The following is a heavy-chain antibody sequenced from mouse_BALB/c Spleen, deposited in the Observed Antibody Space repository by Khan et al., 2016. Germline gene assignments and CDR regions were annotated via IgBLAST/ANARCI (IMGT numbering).Heavy chain of an antibody. CDR2: ISYSGST. D-gene: IGHD1-1*01. V-gene: IGHV3-2*02. Sequence: EVQLQESGPGLVKPSQSLSLTCTVTGYSITSDYAWNWIRKFPGNKLERMGYISYSGSTSYNPSLKSRISINRDTSKKQFLLQLNSVTTEDTATYYCARDYYGSSYCDYWLQGPTLTVSS. J-gene: IGHJ2*01. CDR1: GYSITSDYA. CDR3: ARDYYGSSYCDY.